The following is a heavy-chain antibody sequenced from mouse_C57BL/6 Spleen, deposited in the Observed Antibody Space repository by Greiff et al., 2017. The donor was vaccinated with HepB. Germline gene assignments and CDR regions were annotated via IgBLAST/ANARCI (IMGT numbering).Heavy chain of an antibody. V-gene: IGHV1-26*01. J-gene: IGHJ2*01. D-gene: IGHD2-4*01. CDR1: GYTFTDYY. CDR3: ARGDYDYDGAFDY. Sequence: EVQLQQSGPELVKPGASVKISCKASGYTFTDYYMNWVKQSHGKSLEWIGDINPNNGGTSYNQKFKGKATLTVDKSSSTAYMELRSLTSEDSAVYYCARGDYDYDGAFDYWGQGTTLTVSS. CDR2: INPNNGGT.